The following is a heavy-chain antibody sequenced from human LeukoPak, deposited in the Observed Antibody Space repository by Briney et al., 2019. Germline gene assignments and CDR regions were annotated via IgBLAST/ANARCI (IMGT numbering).Heavy chain of an antibody. Sequence: GGSLRLSCAASGFTFSSYAMSWVRQAPGKGLEWVSRIKTDGSSTSYADSVKGRFTISRDNAKNTLYMQMNSLRAEDTAVYYCARERSSGWSDYWGQGTLVTVSS. V-gene: IGHV3-74*01. CDR2: IKTDGSST. CDR3: ARERSSGWSDY. D-gene: IGHD6-19*01. CDR1: GFTFSSYA. J-gene: IGHJ4*02.